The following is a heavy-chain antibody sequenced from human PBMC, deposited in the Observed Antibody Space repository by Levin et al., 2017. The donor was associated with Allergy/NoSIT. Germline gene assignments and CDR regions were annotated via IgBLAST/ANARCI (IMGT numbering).Heavy chain of an antibody. Sequence: SETLSLTCTVSGGSISSYYWSWIRQPPGKGLEWIGYIYYSGSTNYNPSLKSRVTIPVDTSKNQCPLKLSSVTAADTAVYYCARADWVVYYFDYWGQGTLVTVSS. D-gene: IGHD3-9*01. CDR3: ARADWVVYYFDY. CDR2: IYYSGST. V-gene: IGHV4-59*01. J-gene: IGHJ4*02. CDR1: GGSISSYY.